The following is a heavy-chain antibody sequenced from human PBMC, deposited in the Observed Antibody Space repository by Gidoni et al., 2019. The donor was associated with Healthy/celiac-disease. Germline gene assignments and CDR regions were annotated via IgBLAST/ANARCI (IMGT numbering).Heavy chain of an antibody. CDR2: IWYDGSNK. CDR3: ARDYQSGGSCYEDEETALLGCYGMDV. CDR1: GFTFSSYG. D-gene: IGHD2-15*01. V-gene: IGHV3-33*01. Sequence: QVQLVESGGGVVQPGRSLRLSCAASGFTFSSYGMPWVRPAPCKGLEWVAVIWYDGSNKYYADSVKGRFTISRDNSKNTLYLQMNSLRAEDTAVYYCARDYQSGGSCYEDEETALLGCYGMDVWGQGTTVTVSS. J-gene: IGHJ6*02.